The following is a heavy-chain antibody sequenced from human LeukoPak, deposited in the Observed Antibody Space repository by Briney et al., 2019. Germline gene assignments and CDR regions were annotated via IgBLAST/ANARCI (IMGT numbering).Heavy chain of an antibody. V-gene: IGHV3-21*01. Sequence: GWSLRLSCAASGFTFSSYSMNWVRQAPGKGLEWVSSISSSCSYIYYADSVKGRFTISRDNAKNSLYLQMNSLRAEDTAVYYCAREGPGRVTTFLDYWGQGTLVTVSS. CDR3: AREGPGRVTTFLDY. D-gene: IGHD4-11*01. CDR1: GFTFSSYS. J-gene: IGHJ4*02. CDR2: ISSSCSYI.